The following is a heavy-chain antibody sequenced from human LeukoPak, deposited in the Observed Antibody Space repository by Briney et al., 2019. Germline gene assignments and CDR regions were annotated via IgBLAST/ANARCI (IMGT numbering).Heavy chain of an antibody. D-gene: IGHD2-21*01. Sequence: GGSLRLSCAASGFTLKNYAMTWVRQAPGKGLEWVSRTSGSGDIRLYADSVKGRFTISRTNSENRLYLQMNSLRADDSGVYCAIYRSGGGDYYSGLEHWGQGTQVTVSS. CDR2: TSGSGDIR. V-gene: IGHV3-23*01. CDR1: GFTLKNYA. CDR3: AIYRSGGGDYYSGLEH. J-gene: IGHJ1*01.